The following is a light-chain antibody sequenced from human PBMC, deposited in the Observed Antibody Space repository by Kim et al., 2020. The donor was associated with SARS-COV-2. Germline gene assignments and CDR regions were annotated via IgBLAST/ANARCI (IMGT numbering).Light chain of an antibody. Sequence: DIQMTQSPSTLSASVGDRVTITCRARQSISRWLAWYQQKPGKAPKLLIYDASSLESGAPSRFSGSGSGTEFTLTISSLQPDDLATYYCQEYNSHWYTFGQGTKLEI. CDR2: DAS. V-gene: IGKV1-5*01. CDR1: QSISRW. CDR3: QEYNSHWYT. J-gene: IGKJ2*01.